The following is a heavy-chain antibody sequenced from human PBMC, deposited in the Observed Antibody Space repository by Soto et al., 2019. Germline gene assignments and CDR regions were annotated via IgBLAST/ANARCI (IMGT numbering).Heavy chain of an antibody. CDR1: GFTFSSYW. CDR2: IKQDGSEK. Sequence: GGSLRLSCAASGFTFSSYWMSWVRQAPGKGLEWVANIKQDGSEKYYVDSVKGRFTISRDNAKNSLYLQMNSLKAEDTAVYYCAREVELDDNWFDPWGQGTLVTVSS. CDR3: AREVELDDNWFDP. D-gene: IGHD1-7*01. J-gene: IGHJ5*02. V-gene: IGHV3-7*05.